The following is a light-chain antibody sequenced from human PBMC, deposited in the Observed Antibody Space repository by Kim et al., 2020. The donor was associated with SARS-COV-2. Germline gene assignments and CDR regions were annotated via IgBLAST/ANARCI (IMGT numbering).Light chain of an antibody. J-gene: IGLJ2*01. CDR3: QAWDSGTAWV. V-gene: IGLV3-1*01. CDR1: KLGDKY. CDR2: QDN. Sequence: SYELTQPPSVSVSPGQTASITCSGDKLGDKYACWYQQKPGQSPVLVIYQDNKRPSGIPERFSGSNSGNTATLTISGTQAMDEADYYCQAWDSGTAWVFGGGTQLTVL.